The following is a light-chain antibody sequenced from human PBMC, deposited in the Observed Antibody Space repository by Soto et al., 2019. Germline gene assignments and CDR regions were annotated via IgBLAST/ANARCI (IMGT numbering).Light chain of an antibody. V-gene: IGKV3D-20*01. J-gene: IGKJ1*01. CDR2: DAS. CDR1: QRVSSSY. Sequence: EIVLTQSPATLSLSPGERATLSCGASQRVSSSYLAWYQQKPGLAPRLLIYDASSRATGIPDRFSGSGSGTDFTLTISRLEPEDFAVYYCQQYGSSQWTFGQGTKVEIK. CDR3: QQYGSSQWT.